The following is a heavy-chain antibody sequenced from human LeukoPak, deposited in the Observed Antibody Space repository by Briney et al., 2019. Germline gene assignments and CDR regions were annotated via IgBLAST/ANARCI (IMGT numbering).Heavy chain of an antibody. CDR1: GSTFSSYA. CDR2: ISGSGGST. V-gene: IGHV3-23*01. D-gene: IGHD4-17*01. CDR3: ASNRGTTVTTDYYYGMDV. Sequence: GGSLRLSCAASGSTFSSYAMSWVRQAPGKGLEWVSAISGSGGSTYYADSVKGRFTISRDNSKNTLYLQMNSPRSEDTAVYYCASNRGTTVTTDYYYGMDVWGQGTTVTVSS. J-gene: IGHJ6*02.